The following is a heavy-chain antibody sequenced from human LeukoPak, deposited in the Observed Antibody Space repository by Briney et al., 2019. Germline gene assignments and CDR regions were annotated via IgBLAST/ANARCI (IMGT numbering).Heavy chain of an antibody. D-gene: IGHD3-22*01. V-gene: IGHV3-21*01. CDR2: ISSSSSYI. CDR3: ARASGWEAFDY. Sequence: GGSLRLSCEASGITFSSYSMNWLRQAPGKGLEWVASISSSSSYIYYADSVKGRFTISRDNAKNSQYLLMNNLSAEDTAVYYCARASGWEAFDYWGQGALVTVSS. J-gene: IGHJ4*02. CDR1: GITFSSYS.